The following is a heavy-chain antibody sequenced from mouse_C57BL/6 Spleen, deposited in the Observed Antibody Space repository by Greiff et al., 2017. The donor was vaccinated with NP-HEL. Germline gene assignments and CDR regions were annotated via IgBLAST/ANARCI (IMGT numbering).Heavy chain of an antibody. Sequence: EVKLMESGGGLVKPGGSLKLSCAASGFTFSDYGMHWVRQAPEKGLEWVAYISSGSSTIYYADTVKGRFTISRDNAKNTLFLQMTSLRSEDTAMYYCAREGFYTGYFDVWGTGTTVTVSS. CDR2: ISSGSSTI. V-gene: IGHV5-17*01. CDR3: AREGFYTGYFDV. D-gene: IGHD3-1*01. J-gene: IGHJ1*03. CDR1: GFTFSDYG.